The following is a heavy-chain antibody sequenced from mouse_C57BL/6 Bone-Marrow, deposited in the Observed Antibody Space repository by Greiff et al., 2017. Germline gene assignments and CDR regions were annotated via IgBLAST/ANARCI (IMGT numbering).Heavy chain of an antibody. V-gene: IGHV5-9-1*02. D-gene: IGHD1-1*01. J-gene: IGHJ4*01. CDR3: TRGTVVARYAMDY. CDR1: GFTFSSYA. Sequence: EVKLEESGEGLVKPGGSLKLSCAASGFTFSSYAMSWVRQTPEKRLEWVAYISSGGDYIYYADTVKGRFTISRDNARNTLYLQMSSLKSEDTAMYYCTRGTVVARYAMDYWGQGTSVTVSS. CDR2: ISSGGDYI.